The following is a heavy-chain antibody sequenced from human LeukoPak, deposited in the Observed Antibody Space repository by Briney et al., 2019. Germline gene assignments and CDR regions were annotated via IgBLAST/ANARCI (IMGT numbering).Heavy chain of an antibody. Sequence: SETLSLTCTVSGGSISSGDFCWSWIRQPPGKGLEWIGYIYYSGSTYYNPSLKSRVTISVDTSKNQFSLKLSSVTAADTAVYYCARDLLYSSPGFDYWGQGTLVTVCS. D-gene: IGHD6-13*01. J-gene: IGHJ4*02. CDR1: GGSISSGDFC. V-gene: IGHV4-30-4*08. CDR2: IYYSGST. CDR3: ARDLLYSSPGFDY.